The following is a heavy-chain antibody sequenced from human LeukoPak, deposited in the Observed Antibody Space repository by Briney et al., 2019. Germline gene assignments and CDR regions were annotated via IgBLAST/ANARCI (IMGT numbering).Heavy chain of an antibody. CDR2: IYTSGST. Sequence: PSETLSLTCTVSGGSISTYYWSWIRQPAGKGLEWVGQIYTSGSTNYNPSLKSRVTISVDKSKNQLSLKLSSVTAADTAVYYCQAVTTTYSDYWGQGTLVTVFS. D-gene: IGHD4-17*01. J-gene: IGHJ4*02. CDR1: GGSISTYY. V-gene: IGHV4-4*07. CDR3: QAVTTTYSDY.